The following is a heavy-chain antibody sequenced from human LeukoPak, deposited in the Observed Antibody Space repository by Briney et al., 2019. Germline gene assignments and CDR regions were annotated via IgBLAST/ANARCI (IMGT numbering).Heavy chain of an antibody. CDR1: GFTFSSYS. CDR2: ISSSSSTI. Sequence: GGSLRLSCAASGFTFSSYSMNWVRQAPGKGLEWVSYISSSSSTIYYADSVKGRFTISRDNSKNTLYLQMNSLRAEDTAVYYCASNPYRSGGSCYSSYWGQGTLVTVSS. D-gene: IGHD2-15*01. CDR3: ASNPYRSGGSCYSSY. J-gene: IGHJ4*02. V-gene: IGHV3-48*01.